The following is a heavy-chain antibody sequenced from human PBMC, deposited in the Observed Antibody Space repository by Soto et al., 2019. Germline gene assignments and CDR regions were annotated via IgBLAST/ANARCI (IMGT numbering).Heavy chain of an antibody. CDR3: ARAPELGIKDAFDI. Sequence: ASVKVSCKASGYTFTSYAMHWVRQAPGQRLEWMGWINAGNGNTKYSQKFQGRVTITRDTSASTAYMELSSLRSEDTAVYYCARAPELGIKDAFDIWGQGTMVTVSS. D-gene: IGHD7-27*01. CDR2: INAGNGNT. V-gene: IGHV1-3*01. CDR1: GYTFTSYA. J-gene: IGHJ3*02.